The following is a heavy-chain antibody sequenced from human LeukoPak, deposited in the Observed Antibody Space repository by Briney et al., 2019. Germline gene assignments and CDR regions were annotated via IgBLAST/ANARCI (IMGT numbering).Heavy chain of an antibody. CDR2: IMVDGSEK. V-gene: IGHV3-7*01. CDR1: GFTFTKYW. D-gene: IGHD2-15*01. Sequence: GGSLRLSCEASGFTFTKYWMTWVRQPPGMGPGGVSNIMVDGSEKKHADSVKGRFTIARDNAKNSLYLQMNSLRADDTAIYYSARDEVDGHLLYWGQGPLVTVS. J-gene: IGHJ4*02. CDR3: ARDEVDGHLLY.